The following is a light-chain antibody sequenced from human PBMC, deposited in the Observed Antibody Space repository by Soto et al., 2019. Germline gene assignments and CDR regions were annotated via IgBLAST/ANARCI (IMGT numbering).Light chain of an antibody. V-gene: IGKV1-5*03. CDR3: QQYSSYPIT. Sequence: DIQMTQSPSTLSASVGDRVTITCRASQDIYNWLAWYQQKPGRAPRLLIYKTAGLESGVPSRFSGSGSGTEYTLTISSLQPDDCATYYCQQYSSYPITFGGGTKLDIK. CDR2: KTA. J-gene: IGKJ4*01. CDR1: QDIYNW.